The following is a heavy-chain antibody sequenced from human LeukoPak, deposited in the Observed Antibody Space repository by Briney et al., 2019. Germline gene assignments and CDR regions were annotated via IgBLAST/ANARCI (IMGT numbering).Heavy chain of an antibody. D-gene: IGHD6-13*01. J-gene: IGHJ4*02. CDR3: AKETYSSSWYGGLSDY. CDR2: ISGSGGST. V-gene: IGHV3-23*01. Sequence: PGGSLRLSCAASGFTFSSYAMSWVRQAPGKGLERVSAISGSGGSTYYADSVKGRFTISRDNSKNTLYLQMNSLRAEDTAVYYCAKETYSSSWYGGLSDYWGQGTLVTVSS. CDR1: GFTFSSYA.